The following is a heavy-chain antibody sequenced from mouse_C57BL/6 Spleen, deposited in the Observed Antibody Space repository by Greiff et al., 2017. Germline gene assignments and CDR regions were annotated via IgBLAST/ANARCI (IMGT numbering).Heavy chain of an antibody. CDR2: IDPEDGET. D-gene: IGHD2-4*01. Sequence: EVKLQESGAELVKPGASVKLSCTASGFNIKDYYMHWVKQRTEQGLEWIGRIDPEDGETKYAPKFQGKATITADTSSKTAYLQLSSLTSEDTAVYYCARLDDYDSYWYFDVWGTGTTVTVSS. CDR3: ARLDDYDSYWYFDV. V-gene: IGHV14-2*01. CDR1: GFNIKDYY. J-gene: IGHJ1*03.